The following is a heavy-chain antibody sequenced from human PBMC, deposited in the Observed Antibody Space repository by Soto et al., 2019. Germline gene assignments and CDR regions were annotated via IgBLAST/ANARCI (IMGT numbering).Heavy chain of an antibody. Sequence: ESGGGLVKPGGSLRLSCAASGFTFSDYYMSWIRQAPGKGLEWVSYISSSGSTIYYADSVKGRFTISRDNAKNSLYLQMNSLRAEDTAVYYCARPHATIFRPYYYYYYMDVWGKGTTVTVSS. CDR1: GFTFSDYY. D-gene: IGHD3-3*01. CDR2: ISSSGSTI. V-gene: IGHV3-11*01. J-gene: IGHJ6*03. CDR3: ARPHATIFRPYYYYYYMDV.